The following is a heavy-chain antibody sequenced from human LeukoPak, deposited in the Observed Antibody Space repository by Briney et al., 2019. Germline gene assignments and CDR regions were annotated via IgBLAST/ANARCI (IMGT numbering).Heavy chain of an antibody. V-gene: IGHV3-23*01. CDR3: AKARTSTGDYHFDY. D-gene: IGHD3-9*01. Sequence: GGSLRLSCAASGFTFSSYAMSWVRQAPGKGLEWVSAISGSGGSTYYVDSVKGRFTISRDNSKNTLYLQMNSLGAEDTAVYYCAKARTSTGDYHFDYCGQRTPVTVAS. CDR2: ISGSGGST. CDR1: GFTFSSYA. J-gene: IGHJ4*02.